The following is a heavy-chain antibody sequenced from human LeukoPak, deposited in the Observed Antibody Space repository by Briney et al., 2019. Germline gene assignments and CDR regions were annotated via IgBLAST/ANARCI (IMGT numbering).Heavy chain of an antibody. CDR2: IYYSGST. D-gene: IGHD2-15*01. Sequence: SQTLSLTCTVSGGSISSGGYYWSWIRQHPGKGLEWIGYIYYSGSTYYNPSLKSRVTISVDTSKNQFSPKLSSVTAADTAVYYCASGGWSNLRVWGQGTLVTVSS. CDR3: ASGGWSNLRV. J-gene: IGHJ4*02. CDR1: GGSISSGGYY. V-gene: IGHV4-31*03.